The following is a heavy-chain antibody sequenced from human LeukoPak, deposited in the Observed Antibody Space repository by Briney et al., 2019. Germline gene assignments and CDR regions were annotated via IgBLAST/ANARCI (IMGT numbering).Heavy chain of an antibody. CDR1: GFTFSSYG. CDR2: ISYDGSNK. D-gene: IGHD4-11*01. J-gene: IGHJ6*02. V-gene: IGHV3-30*18. Sequence: GGSLRLSCAASGFTFSSYGMHWVRQAPGKGLEWVAVISYDGSNKYYADSVKGRFTISRDNSKNTLYLQMNSLRAEDTAVYYCAKDRLPYSYYYYGMDVWGQGTTVTVPS. CDR3: AKDRLPYSYYYYGMDV.